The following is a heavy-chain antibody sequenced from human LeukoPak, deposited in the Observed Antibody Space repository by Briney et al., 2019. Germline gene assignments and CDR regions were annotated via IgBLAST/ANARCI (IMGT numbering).Heavy chain of an antibody. V-gene: IGHV5-51*01. CDR1: GYSFTSSW. J-gene: IGHJ4*02. CDR2: IYPGDSDT. CDR3: ARRTYSYGSPFDY. Sequence: GESLKISCKGSGYSFTSSWIGWVRQMPGKGLEWMGIIYPGDSDTRYSPPFQGQVTISADKSITTAYLQWSSLKASDTAVYYCARRTYSYGSPFDYWGQGTLVTVSS. D-gene: IGHD5-18*01.